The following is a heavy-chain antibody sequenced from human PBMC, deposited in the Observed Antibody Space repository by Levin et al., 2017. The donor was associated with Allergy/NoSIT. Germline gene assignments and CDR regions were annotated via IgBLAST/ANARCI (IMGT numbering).Heavy chain of an antibody. CDR2: IYYSGST. J-gene: IGHJ3*02. CDR3: ARDLITAGAFDI. V-gene: IGHV4-31*03. CDR1: GGSISSGGYY. Sequence: SQTLSLTCTVSGGSISSGGYYWSWIRQHPGKGLEWIGYIYYSGSTYYNPSLKSRVTISVDTSKNQFSLKLSSVTAADTAVYYCARDLITAGAFDIWGQGTMVTVSS. D-gene: IGHD5-18*01.